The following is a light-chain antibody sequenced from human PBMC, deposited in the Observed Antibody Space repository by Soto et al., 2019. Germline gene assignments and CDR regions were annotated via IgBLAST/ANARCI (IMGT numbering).Light chain of an antibody. J-gene: IGLJ1*01. CDR1: SSDVGGYYY. CDR2: EVT. Sequence: QAVVTQPASVSGSPGQSITISCTGTSSDVGGYYYVSWYQQHSGKAPKLMIYEVTNRPSGVSNRFSGSKSGNTASLTISGLQAEDEADYYCSSYTSRTTYVFGTGTKLTVL. V-gene: IGLV2-14*01. CDR3: SSYTSRTTYV.